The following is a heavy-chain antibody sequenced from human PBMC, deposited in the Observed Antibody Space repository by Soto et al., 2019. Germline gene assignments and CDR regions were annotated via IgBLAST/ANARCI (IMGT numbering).Heavy chain of an antibody. J-gene: IGHJ4*02. D-gene: IGHD4-17*01. V-gene: IGHV1-18*01. CDR3: AIADYGDDDY. CDR2: IKAYSGNT. CDR1: GYTFPSST. Sequence: QVQLVQSGAEVKKPGASVKVSCKASGYTFPSSTISWLRQAPGQGLEWMGWIKAYSGNTNYAQKLQGRVTMTTDTSTNTAYMERGSLTSDDTAMYYCAIADYGDDDYWGQGTLVTVSS.